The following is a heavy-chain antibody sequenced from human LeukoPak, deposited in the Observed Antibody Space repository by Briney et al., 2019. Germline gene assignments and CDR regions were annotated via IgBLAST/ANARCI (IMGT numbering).Heavy chain of an antibody. CDR3: ARAGYGDITDY. V-gene: IGHV3-48*03. CDR1: GFTFSSYE. CDR2: ISSSGSTI. J-gene: IGHJ4*02. Sequence: PGGSLRLSCAASGFTFSSYEMNWVRQAPGKGLEWVSYISSSGSTIYYADSVKGRFTISRDNAKNSLYLQMNSLRAEDTAVYYCARAGYGDITDYWGQGTLVTVSS. D-gene: IGHD4-17*01.